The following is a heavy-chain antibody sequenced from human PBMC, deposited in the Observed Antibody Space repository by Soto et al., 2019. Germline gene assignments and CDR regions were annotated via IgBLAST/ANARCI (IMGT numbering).Heavy chain of an antibody. CDR1: GCSFDDYT. Sequence: PXGSLKLSCGGSGCSFDDYTMHWVRQAPGKGPEWVASLSWNSGFSGYADSVKGRFTISRDNAQSSVHLQMNNLRTEDTALYYCAKGRGTIVVTDAYDIWGQGKMVTVSS. CDR2: LSWNSGFS. J-gene: IGHJ3*02. CDR3: AKGRGTIVVTDAYDI. D-gene: IGHD3-22*01. V-gene: IGHV3-9*01.